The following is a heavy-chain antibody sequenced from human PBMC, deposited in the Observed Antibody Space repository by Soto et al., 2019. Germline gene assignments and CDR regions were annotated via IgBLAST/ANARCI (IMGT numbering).Heavy chain of an antibody. Sequence: SQTLSLTCAISGDSVSSNSAAWNWIRQSTSRGLEWLGRTYYRSRWYNDYAVSVKSRITINPDTSKKQLSLQLNSVTPEDTAVYYCACTTGWSYFDSWGQGTLVTVPQ. J-gene: IGHJ4*02. V-gene: IGHV6-1*01. CDR1: GDSVSSNSAA. CDR3: ACTTGWSYFDS. CDR2: TYYRSRWYN. D-gene: IGHD6-19*01.